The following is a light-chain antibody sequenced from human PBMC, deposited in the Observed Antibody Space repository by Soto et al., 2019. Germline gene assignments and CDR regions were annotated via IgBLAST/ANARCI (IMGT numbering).Light chain of an antibody. CDR3: CSYTDGSSLL. CDR1: RNDIGTYNL. Sequence: QSALTQPASVSESPGQSISISCGGGRNDIGTYNLVSWYQQHPGKAPKLIIYEGNKRPSGVSNRFSGSRSGNTASPTISGLQAEDEADYYCCSYTDGSSLLFGGGTKVTVL. J-gene: IGLJ3*02. CDR2: EGN. V-gene: IGLV2-23*01.